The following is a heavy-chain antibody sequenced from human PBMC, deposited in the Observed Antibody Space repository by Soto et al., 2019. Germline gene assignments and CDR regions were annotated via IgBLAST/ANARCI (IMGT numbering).Heavy chain of an antibody. CDR3: ARVTYSSSSEMEYYFDY. D-gene: IGHD6-6*01. CDR1: GGSISSGDYY. Sequence: SETLSLTCTVSGGSISSGDYYWSWIRQPPGKGLEWIGYIYYSGSTYYNPSLKSRVTISVDTSKNQFSLKLSSVTAADTAVYYCARVTYSSSSEMEYYFDYWGQGTLVTVSS. CDR2: IYYSGST. V-gene: IGHV4-30-4*02. J-gene: IGHJ4*02.